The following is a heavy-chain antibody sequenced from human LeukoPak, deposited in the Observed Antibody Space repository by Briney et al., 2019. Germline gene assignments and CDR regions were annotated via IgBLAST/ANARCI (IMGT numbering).Heavy chain of an antibody. D-gene: IGHD3-10*01. CDR2: IRSKAYGGTT. CDR1: GFTFGDYA. Sequence: GGSLRLSCTASGFTFGDYAMSWVRQAPGKGLEWVGFIRSKAYGGTTEYAASVKGRFTISRDDSKSIAYLQMNSLKTEDTAVYYCTRDFVPYGSGSYLNFWGQGTLVTVSS. V-gene: IGHV3-49*04. J-gene: IGHJ4*02. CDR3: TRDFVPYGSGSYLNF.